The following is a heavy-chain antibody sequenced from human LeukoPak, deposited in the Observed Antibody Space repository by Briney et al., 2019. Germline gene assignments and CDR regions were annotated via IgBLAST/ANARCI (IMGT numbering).Heavy chain of an antibody. CDR3: AVVSSYSSSWYLWGTRLAGIYMDV. V-gene: IGHV4-39*01. Sequence: PSETLSLTCTVSGGSIRRSRSYWGWIRQSPGRGLEWIGSIYYSGSTYYNPSLKSRVTISVDTSKNQFSLKLSSVTAADTAVYYCAVVSSYSSSWYLWGTRLAGIYMDVWGKGTTVTISS. CDR2: IYYSGST. J-gene: IGHJ6*03. CDR1: GGSIRRSRSY. D-gene: IGHD6-13*01.